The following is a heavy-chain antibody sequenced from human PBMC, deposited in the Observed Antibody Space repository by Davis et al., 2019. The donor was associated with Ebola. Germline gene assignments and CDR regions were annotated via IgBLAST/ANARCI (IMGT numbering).Heavy chain of an antibody. CDR1: GYTFTSYA. CDR2: ISYDGSNK. V-gene: IGHV3-30*04. CDR3: AKDLYSGFNLFDY. J-gene: IGHJ4*02. D-gene: IGHD5-12*01. Sequence: SCKASGYTFTSYAMHWVRQAPGKGLEWVAVISYDGSNKYYADSVKGRFTISRDNSKNTLYLQMNSLRAEDTAVYYCAKDLYSGFNLFDYWGQGTLVTVSS.